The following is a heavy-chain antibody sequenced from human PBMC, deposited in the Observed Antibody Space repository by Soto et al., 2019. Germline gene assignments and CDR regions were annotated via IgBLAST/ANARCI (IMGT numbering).Heavy chain of an antibody. CDR3: ARDNCISTSCYRLYNWFDP. J-gene: IGHJ5*02. D-gene: IGHD2-2*01. V-gene: IGHV3-30*03. Sequence: QVHLVESGGGVVQPGRSLRLSCAASGFTFTSYGMHWVRQAPGKGLEWVAVISYAGSNKYYADSVKGRFTISRDNSKNTLYLQMNSLRAEDTAVYYCARDNCISTSCYRLYNWFDPWGQGTLVTVSS. CDR2: ISYAGSNK. CDR1: GFTFTSYG.